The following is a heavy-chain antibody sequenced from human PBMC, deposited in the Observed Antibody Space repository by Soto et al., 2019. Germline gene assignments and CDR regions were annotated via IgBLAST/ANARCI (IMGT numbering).Heavy chain of an antibody. D-gene: IGHD1-1*01. CDR1: GYAFTTYG. J-gene: IGHJ4*02. Sequence: QVHLVQSGAEVKKPGASVKVSCKGSGYAFTTYGITWVRQAPGQGLEWTGWISAHNGNTNYAKKLQGRVTVTRDTSTSTDYMELRSLRSDDTAVYYCARGRYGNYWGQGALVTVSS. CDR2: ISAHNGNT. V-gene: IGHV1-18*01. CDR3: ARGRYGNY.